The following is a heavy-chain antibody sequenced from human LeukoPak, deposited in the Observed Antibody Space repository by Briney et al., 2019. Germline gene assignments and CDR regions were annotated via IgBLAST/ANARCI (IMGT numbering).Heavy chain of an antibody. Sequence: GGSLRLSCAAYGFTFDIFWMSWVRQAPGKWLEWVANIKEDGGEKYYVCSEKGRFTISRDNAKNSLYLQMNNLRGEDTAVYYCARDAHLSFASGFDYWGQGILVTVSS. V-gene: IGHV3-7*01. CDR3: ARDAHLSFASGFDY. CDR2: IKEDGGEK. J-gene: IGHJ4*01. CDR1: GFTFDIFW. D-gene: IGHD3-10*01.